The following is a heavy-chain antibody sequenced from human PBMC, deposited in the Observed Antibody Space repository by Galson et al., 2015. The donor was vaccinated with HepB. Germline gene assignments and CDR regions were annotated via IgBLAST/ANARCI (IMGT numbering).Heavy chain of an antibody. CDR3: AKDWGRSWFGEFYFDY. D-gene: IGHD3-10*01. CDR2: ISGSGGST. V-gene: IGHV3-23*01. Sequence: SLRLSCAASGFTFSSYAMSWVRQAPGKGLEWVSAISGSGGSTYHADSVKGRFTISRDNSKNTLYLQMNSLRAEDTAVYYCAKDWGRSWFGEFYFDYWGQGTLVTVSS. CDR1: GFTFSSYA. J-gene: IGHJ4*02.